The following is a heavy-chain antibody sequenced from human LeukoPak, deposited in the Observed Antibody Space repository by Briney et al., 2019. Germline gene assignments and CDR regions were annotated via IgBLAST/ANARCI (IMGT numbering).Heavy chain of an antibody. Sequence: SETLSLTCTVSGGSISSGGYYWSWIRQHPGKGLEWIGYIHCSGSTYYNPSLKSRVTISVDTSKNQFSLKLSSVTAADTAVYYCARDTSRYYYDSTGHFDYWGQGTLVTVSS. V-gene: IGHV4-31*03. J-gene: IGHJ4*02. CDR2: IHCSGST. CDR1: GGSISSGGYY. CDR3: ARDTSRYYYDSTGHFDY. D-gene: IGHD3-22*01.